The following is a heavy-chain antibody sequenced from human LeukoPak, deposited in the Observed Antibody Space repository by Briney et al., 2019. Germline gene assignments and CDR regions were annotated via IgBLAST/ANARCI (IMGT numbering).Heavy chain of an antibody. CDR3: GRGYAMDV. CDR2: MTLNSGRT. V-gene: IGHV1-8*01. Sequence: ASVKVSCKVFGYTATNFDINWVRQAPGQGFEWMGWMTLNSGRTGYRREFQGRVTMTTDTSTNTAYMELSSLRSDDTAVYYCGRGYAMDVWGQGTTVIVSS. J-gene: IGHJ6*02. CDR1: GYTATNFD.